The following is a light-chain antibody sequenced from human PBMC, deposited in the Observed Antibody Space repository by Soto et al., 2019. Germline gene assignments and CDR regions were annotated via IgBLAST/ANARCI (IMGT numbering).Light chain of an antibody. J-gene: IGLJ2*01. V-gene: IGLV1-51*01. CDR1: SSNIGNNY. Sequence: QAVVTQPPSVSAAPGQKVTISCSGSSSNIGNNYVSWYQQLPGTAPKLLIYDSNKRPSGIPDRFSGSKSGTSATLGITGLQTGDEADYYCGTWDSSLSAVLFGGGTKVTVL. CDR2: DSN. CDR3: GTWDSSLSAVL.